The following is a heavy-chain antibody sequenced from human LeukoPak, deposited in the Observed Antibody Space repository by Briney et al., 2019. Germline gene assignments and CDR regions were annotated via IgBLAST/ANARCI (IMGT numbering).Heavy chain of an antibody. CDR1: GGSFSGYY. CDR3: ARRTYYYGSEP. CDR2: INHSGST. V-gene: IGHV4-34*01. Sequence: SETLSLTCAVYGGSFSGYYWSWIRQPPGKGLEWLGEINHSGSTNYNPSLKSRVTISVDTSKNQFSLKLSSVTAADTAVYYCARRTYYYGSEPWGQGTLVTVSS. J-gene: IGHJ5*02. D-gene: IGHD3-10*01.